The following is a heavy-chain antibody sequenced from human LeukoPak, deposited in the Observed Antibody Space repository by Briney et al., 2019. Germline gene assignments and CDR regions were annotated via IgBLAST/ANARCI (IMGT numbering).Heavy chain of an antibody. CDR2: ISGSGGST. D-gene: IGHD4-23*01. J-gene: IGHJ6*03. CDR1: ELTFNNYA. Sequence: GGSLRLSCAVSELTFNNYAMSWVRQAPGKGLEWVSTISGSGGSTFYADSVKGRFTISRDNSKNTLYLQVNSLRAEDTAVYYCAKDLDGGSRYYYYYMDVWGKGTTVTVSS. V-gene: IGHV3-23*01. CDR3: AKDLDGGSRYYYYYMDV.